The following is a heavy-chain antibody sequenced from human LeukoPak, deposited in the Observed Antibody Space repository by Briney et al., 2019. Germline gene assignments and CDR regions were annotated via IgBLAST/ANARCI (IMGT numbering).Heavy chain of an antibody. CDR3: AKTVAATRRP. J-gene: IGHJ5*02. CDR1: GFTFSSYG. V-gene: IGHV3-30*18. Sequence: PGGSLRLSCAASGFTFSSYGMHWVRQAPGKGLEWVAVISYDGSNKYYADSVKGRFTISRDNSKNTLYLQMNSLRAEDTAVYYCAKTVAATRRPWGQGTLVTVSS. D-gene: IGHD2-15*01. CDR2: ISYDGSNK.